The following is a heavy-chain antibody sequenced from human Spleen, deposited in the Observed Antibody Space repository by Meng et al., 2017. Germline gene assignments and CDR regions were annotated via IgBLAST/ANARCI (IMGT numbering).Heavy chain of an antibody. CDR3: ARGPTTMAHDFDY. D-gene: IGHD4-11*01. Sequence: RLQQWGSGLLQPSEPLSVSCVVSGGSFSDYYWSWIRQPPGKGLEWIGEINHSGSTNSNPSLESRATISVDTSQNNLSLKLSSVTAADSAVYYCARGPTTMAHDFDYWGQGTLVTVSS. V-gene: IGHV4-34*01. CDR2: INHSGST. CDR1: GGSFSDYY. J-gene: IGHJ4*02.